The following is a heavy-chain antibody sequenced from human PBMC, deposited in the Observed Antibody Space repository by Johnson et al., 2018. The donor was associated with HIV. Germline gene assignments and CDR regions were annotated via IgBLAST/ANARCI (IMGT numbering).Heavy chain of an antibody. J-gene: IGHJ3*02. D-gene: IGHD6-6*01. Sequence: QVQLVESGGGVVQPGGSLRLSCAASGFTFSSYGMHWVRQAPGKGLEWVAFIRYDGSNKYYADSVKGRFTISRDNAKNSLYLQMHSLRAEDTAVYYCAKWGLAPRGGSAFDIWGQGTMVTVSS. CDR1: GFTFSSYG. CDR2: IRYDGSNK. V-gene: IGHV3-30*02. CDR3: AKWGLAPRGGSAFDI.